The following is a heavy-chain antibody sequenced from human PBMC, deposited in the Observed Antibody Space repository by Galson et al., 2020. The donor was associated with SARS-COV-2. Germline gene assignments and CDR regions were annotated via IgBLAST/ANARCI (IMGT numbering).Heavy chain of an antibody. J-gene: IGHJ4*02. CDR3: ARIDSSGCRGNY. V-gene: IGHV2-70*11. Sequence: ESGPTLVKPTQTLTLTCTFSGFSLTTSGMCVNWIRQPPGKALEWLARIDWDGDKYYSTSLKTRLTISKDTSKNQVVLTLTDMDPVDTATYYCARIDSSGCRGNYWGQGTPGTGSS. D-gene: IGHD6-19*01. CDR2: IDWDGDK. CDR1: GFSLTTSGMC.